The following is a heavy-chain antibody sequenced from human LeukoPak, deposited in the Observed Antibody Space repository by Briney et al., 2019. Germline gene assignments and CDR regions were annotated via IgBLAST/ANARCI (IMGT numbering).Heavy chain of an antibody. CDR2: IIPILGIA. D-gene: IGHD5-18*01. Sequence: SVKVTCKASGGTSRSYAISWVRQAPGQGLEWMGRIIPILGIANYAQKFQGRVTITADKSTSTAYMELSSLRSEDTAVYYCARVDSPMVIDYWGRETLLPVSS. CDR3: ARVDSPMVIDY. J-gene: IGHJ4*02. V-gene: IGHV1-69*04. CDR1: GGTSRSYA.